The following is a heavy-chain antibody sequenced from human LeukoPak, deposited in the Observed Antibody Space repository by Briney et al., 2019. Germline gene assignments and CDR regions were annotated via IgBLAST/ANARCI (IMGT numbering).Heavy chain of an antibody. CDR1: VGTFSSYA. CDR3: ARGVRGAFDI. Sequence: GASVKVSCKASVGTFSSYAISWVRQAPGQGLEWMGGIIPIFGTANYAQKFQGRVTITTDESTSTAYMELSSLRSEDTAVYYCARGVRGAFDIWGQGTMVTVSS. D-gene: IGHD3-16*01. V-gene: IGHV1-69*05. J-gene: IGHJ3*02. CDR2: IIPIFGTA.